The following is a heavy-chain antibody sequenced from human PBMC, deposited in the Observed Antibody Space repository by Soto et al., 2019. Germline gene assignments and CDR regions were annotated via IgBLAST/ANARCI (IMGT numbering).Heavy chain of an antibody. V-gene: IGHV4-31*03. Sequence: SETLSLTCTVSGGSISSGDYYWSWIRQHPGKGLEWIGYIYDSGSAYYNPSLKSRVTISADTSKNQFSLKLSSVTAADTAVYYCARWSREPAPYYYYGIDVWGQGTTVTVSS. CDR3: ARWSREPAPYYYYGIDV. CDR1: GGSISSGDYY. J-gene: IGHJ6*02. CDR2: IYDSGSA. D-gene: IGHD1-26*01.